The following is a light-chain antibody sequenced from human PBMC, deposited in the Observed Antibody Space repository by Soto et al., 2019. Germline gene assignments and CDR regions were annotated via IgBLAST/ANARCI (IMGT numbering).Light chain of an antibody. V-gene: IGKV1-9*01. Sequence: DIQLTQSPSFLSASVGDRVTITCRASQGIASFLAWYQQKPWKAPKLLIYAASTLRSGVPSRFSGSGSVTEFTLTISSLQPEDFATYYCQQLITYPRTFGQGTKLEIK. CDR2: AAS. CDR1: QGIASF. J-gene: IGKJ2*02. CDR3: QQLITYPRT.